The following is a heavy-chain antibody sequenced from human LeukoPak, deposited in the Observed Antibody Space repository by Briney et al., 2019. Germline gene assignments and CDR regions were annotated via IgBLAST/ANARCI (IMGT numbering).Heavy chain of an antibody. D-gene: IGHD4-23*01. Sequence: ASVKVSCKASGYTFTSYYMHWVRQAPGQGLEWMGIINPSGGSTSYAQKFQGRVTMTRDMSTGTVYMELSSLRSEDTAVYYCARYGGTKFDYWGQGTLVTVSS. J-gene: IGHJ4*02. CDR3: ARYGGTKFDY. CDR2: INPSGGST. CDR1: GYTFTSYY. V-gene: IGHV1-46*01.